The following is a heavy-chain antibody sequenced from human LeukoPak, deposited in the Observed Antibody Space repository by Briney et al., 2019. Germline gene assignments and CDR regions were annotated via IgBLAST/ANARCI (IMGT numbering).Heavy chain of an antibody. CDR2: IRSKAYGGTT. D-gene: IGHD5-24*01. CDR3: TRDPIEMATITLDY. CDR1: GFTFSSYV. Sequence: GGSLRLSCAASGFTFSSYVMHWVHQAPGKGLEWVGFIRSKAYGGTTEYAASVKGRFTISRDDSKSIAYLQMNSLKTEDTAVYYCTRDPIEMATITLDYWGQGTLVTVSS. V-gene: IGHV3-49*04. J-gene: IGHJ4*02.